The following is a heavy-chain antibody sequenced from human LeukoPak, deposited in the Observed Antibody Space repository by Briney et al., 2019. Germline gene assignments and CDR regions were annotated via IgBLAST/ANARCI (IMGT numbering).Heavy chain of an antibody. V-gene: IGHV3-23*01. J-gene: IGHJ4*02. CDR3: AKAGYNGPEPRVDY. Sequence: GGSLRLSCAASGFTVSSNYMSWVRQAPGKGLEWVSAISGSGGSTYYADSVKGRFTISRDNSKNTLYLQMNSLRAEDTAVYYCAKAGYNGPEPRVDYWGQGTLVTVSS. CDR1: GFTVSSNY. CDR2: ISGSGGST. D-gene: IGHD5-24*01.